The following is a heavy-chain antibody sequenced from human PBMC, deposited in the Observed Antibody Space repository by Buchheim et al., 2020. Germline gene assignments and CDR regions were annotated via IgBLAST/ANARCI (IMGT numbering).Heavy chain of an antibody. CDR3: AKGHIVATRGAHHFDY. CDR1: GFTFSSYA. V-gene: IGHV3-23*01. D-gene: IGHD5-12*01. CDR2: ISGSGGST. J-gene: IGHJ4*02. Sequence: EVQLLESGGGLVQPGGSLRLSCAASGFTFSSYAMSWVRQAPGKGLEWVSAISGSGGSTYYADSVKGRFTISRDNSENTLYLRMNSLRAEDTAVYYCAKGHIVATRGAHHFDYWGQGTL.